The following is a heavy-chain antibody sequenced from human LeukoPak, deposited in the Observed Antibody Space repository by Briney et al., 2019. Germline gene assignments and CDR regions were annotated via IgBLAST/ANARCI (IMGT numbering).Heavy chain of an antibody. CDR3: ARDHFLRD. V-gene: IGHV3-30-3*01. CDR1: GFTFSSYW. D-gene: IGHD4-17*01. Sequence: GGSLRLSCAASGFTFSSYWMSWVRQAPGKGLEWVAVISYDGSNKYYADSVKGRFTISRDNSKNTLYLQMNSLRAEDTAVYYCARDHFLRDWGQGTLVTVSS. CDR2: ISYDGSNK. J-gene: IGHJ4*02.